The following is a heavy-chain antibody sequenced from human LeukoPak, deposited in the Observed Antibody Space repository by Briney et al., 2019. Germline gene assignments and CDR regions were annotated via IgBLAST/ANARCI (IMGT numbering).Heavy chain of an antibody. J-gene: IGHJ4*02. D-gene: IGHD3-16*02. CDR1: GGSISSYY. CDR3: ARARGPYYDYVWGSYRQPYFDY. CDR2: IYYSGST. V-gene: IGHV4-59*01. Sequence: SETLSLTCTVSGGSISSYYWSWIQQPPGKGLEWIGYIYYSGSTNYNPSLKSRVTISVDTSKNQFSLKLSSVTAADTAVYYCARARGPYYDYVWGSYRQPYFDYWGQGTLVTVSS.